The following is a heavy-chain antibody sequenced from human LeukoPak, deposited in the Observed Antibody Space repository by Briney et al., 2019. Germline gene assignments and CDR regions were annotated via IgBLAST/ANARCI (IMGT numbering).Heavy chain of an antibody. V-gene: IGHV1-24*01. J-gene: IGHJ4*02. Sequence: ASVKVSCKVSGYTLTESSMHWVRQAPGKGLEWMGGFDPEDGETIYAQKFQGRVTMTEDTSTDTAYMELSSLRSEDTAVYYCAKDLTTYGFLGLAYWGQGTLVIVSS. D-gene: IGHD4-17*01. CDR2: FDPEDGET. CDR3: AKDLTTYGFLGLAY. CDR1: GYTLTESS.